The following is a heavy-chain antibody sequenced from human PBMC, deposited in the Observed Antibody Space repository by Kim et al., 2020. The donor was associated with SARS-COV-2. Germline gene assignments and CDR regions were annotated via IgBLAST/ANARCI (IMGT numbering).Heavy chain of an antibody. Sequence: SVKGRFTISSDNTKNTLYLQMNSRRAEDTAVYDCAKVRGRYSRGWYGFDYWGQGTLVTVSS. V-gene: IGHV3-30*02. CDR3: AKVRGRYSRGWYGFDY. D-gene: IGHD6-19*01. J-gene: IGHJ4*02.